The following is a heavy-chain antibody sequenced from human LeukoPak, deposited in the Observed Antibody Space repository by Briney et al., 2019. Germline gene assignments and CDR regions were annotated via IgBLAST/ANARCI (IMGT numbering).Heavy chain of an antibody. CDR3: ASRTIWFGEVDAFDI. V-gene: IGHV4-59*08. D-gene: IGHD3-10*01. J-gene: IGHJ3*02. CDR2: IYYSGST. CDR1: GGSISSYH. Sequence: PSETLSLTCTVSGGSISSYHWSWIRQPPGKGLEWIGYIYYSGSTNYNPSLKSRVTISVDTSKNQFSLKLSSVTAADTAVYYCASRTIWFGEVDAFDIWGQGTMVTVSS.